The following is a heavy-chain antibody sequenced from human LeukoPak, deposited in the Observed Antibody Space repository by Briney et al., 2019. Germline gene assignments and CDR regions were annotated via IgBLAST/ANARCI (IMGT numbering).Heavy chain of an antibody. V-gene: IGHV4-61*02. Sequence: SETLSLTCTVSGDSISSGDYYWSWIRQPAGKGLEWIGRIYTSGSTNYNHSLKSQVTISVDTSKNHFSLKLTSVTAADTAVYYCARVTTRGGMRFWFDPWGQGTLVTVSS. CDR3: ARVTTRGGMRFWFDP. D-gene: IGHD1-26*01. J-gene: IGHJ5*02. CDR1: GDSISSGDYY. CDR2: IYTSGST.